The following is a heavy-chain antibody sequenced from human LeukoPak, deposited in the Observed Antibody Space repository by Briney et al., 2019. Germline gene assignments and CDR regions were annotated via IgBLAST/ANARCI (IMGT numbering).Heavy chain of an antibody. CDR2: IIPIFGTA. Sequence: SVKVCCKASAATFSSYANSLMRQAPGQGIEWMGGIIPIFGTANYAQKFQGRVTITTDESTSTAYIELSSLRSEDTAVYYCARSPHLSGYYRNYYYYYYIDVWGKGTTVTVSS. J-gene: IGHJ6*03. CDR1: AATFSSYA. CDR3: ARSPHLSGYYRNYYYYYYIDV. D-gene: IGHD3-3*01. V-gene: IGHV1-69*05.